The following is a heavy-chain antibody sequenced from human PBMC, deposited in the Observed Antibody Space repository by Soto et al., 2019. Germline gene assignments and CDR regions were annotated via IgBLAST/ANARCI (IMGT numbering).Heavy chain of an antibody. D-gene: IGHD6-19*01. J-gene: IGHJ4*02. V-gene: IGHV2-5*01. CDR1: GFSLSTSGVG. CDR3: AHRLHAWGSGWELYYFDY. Sequence: QITLKESGPTLVKPTQTLTLTCTFSGFSLSTSGVGVGWIRQPPGKALEWLALIYWNDDKRYSPSLKSRLTITKDTSKNQVVLTMTNMDPVDTATYYCAHRLHAWGSGWELYYFDYWGQGTLVTVSS. CDR2: IYWNDDK.